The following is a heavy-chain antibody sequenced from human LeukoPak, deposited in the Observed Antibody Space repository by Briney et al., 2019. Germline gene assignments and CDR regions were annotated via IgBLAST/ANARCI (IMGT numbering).Heavy chain of an antibody. V-gene: IGHV5-51*01. J-gene: IGHJ4*02. CDR2: IYPRDSNT. CDR3: SRIGVAVSGRLDY. Sequence: GESLKISCKGSRYSFSTYWIGWVRQMPGKGLEWMGIIYPRDSNTTYSPSFQGQVTISADKSISTAYLQWSSLKASDTAMYYCSRIGVAVSGRLDYWGQGTLVTVSS. CDR1: RYSFSTYW. D-gene: IGHD6-19*01.